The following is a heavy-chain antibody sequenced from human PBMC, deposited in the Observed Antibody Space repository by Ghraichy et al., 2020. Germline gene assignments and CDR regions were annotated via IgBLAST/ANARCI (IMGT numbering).Heavy chain of an antibody. D-gene: IGHD3/OR15-3a*01. CDR2: IDHSGST. CDR3: ARVWTRARDFYLYYMDV. Sequence: SQTRSLTCGVSGGSVNSDAYSWSWIRQPPGKGLEWIGYIDHSGSTYSNPSLQSRVTISVDRSKNQFSLKLSSVTAADTAVYYCARVWTRARDFYLYYMDVWGKGATVTVSS. V-gene: IGHV4-30-2*01. J-gene: IGHJ6*03. CDR1: GGSVNSDAYS.